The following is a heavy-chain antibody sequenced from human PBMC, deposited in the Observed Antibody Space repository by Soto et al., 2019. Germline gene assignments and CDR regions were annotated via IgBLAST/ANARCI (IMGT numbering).Heavy chain of an antibody. J-gene: IGHJ6*03. Sequence: SETLSLTCTVSGGSISRYFWSWIRQPPGKGLQWIGHIYYSGSTDYNPSHKSRVAISVDASKTHFSLRLNSVTDADAAVYYCATYDSPYYYMDVWGKGTTVTVSS. V-gene: IGHV4-59*13. CDR2: IYYSGST. CDR1: GGSISRYF. D-gene: IGHD3-16*01. CDR3: ATYDSPYYYMDV.